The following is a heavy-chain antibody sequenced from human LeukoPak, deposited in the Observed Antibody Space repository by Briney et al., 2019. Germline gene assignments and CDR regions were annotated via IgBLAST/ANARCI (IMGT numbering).Heavy chain of an antibody. J-gene: IGHJ4*02. CDR1: GFTFSSYG. CDR2: ISGSGGNT. CDR3: AKGLSGYVPFDY. Sequence: GRSLRLSCAASGFTFSSYGMHWVRQAPGKGLEWVSVISGSGGNTYYADPVKGRFTISRDNSKNTLYLQMNSLRAEDTALYYCAKGLSGYVPFDYWGQGTLVTVSS. D-gene: IGHD5-12*01. V-gene: IGHV3-23*01.